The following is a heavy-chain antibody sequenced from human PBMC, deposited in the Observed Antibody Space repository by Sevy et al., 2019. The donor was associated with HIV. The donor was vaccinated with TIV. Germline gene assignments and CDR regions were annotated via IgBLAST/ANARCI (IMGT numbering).Heavy chain of an antibody. CDR2: ITGSGDKI. D-gene: IGHD3-22*01. V-gene: IGHV3-23*01. J-gene: IGHJ4*02. CDR3: AKGPDYYASSGTPLDY. Sequence: GGSLRLSCVVSGFTFRSYTMTWVRQAPGKGLEWVSTITGSGDKIYYADSVKGRFTISRDNSRSTLYLQMSSLRAADTAVYYCAKGPDYYASSGTPLDYWGQGTLVTVSS. CDR1: GFTFRSYT.